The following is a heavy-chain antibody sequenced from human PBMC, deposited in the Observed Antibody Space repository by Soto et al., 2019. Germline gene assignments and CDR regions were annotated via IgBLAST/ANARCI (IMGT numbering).Heavy chain of an antibody. V-gene: IGHV3-66*01. CDR3: XXXXXXXXXXXXXY. Sequence: EVQLVESGGGLVQPGGSLRLSCAASGVTVSSNYMSWVRQAPGKGLEWVSVIYSGGSTYYADSVKGRFTISRDNSKNTXXXXXXXXXXXXXXXXXXXXXXXXXXXXXXXYWGQGTLVTVSS. J-gene: IGHJ4*02. CDR2: IYSGGST. CDR1: GVTVSSNY.